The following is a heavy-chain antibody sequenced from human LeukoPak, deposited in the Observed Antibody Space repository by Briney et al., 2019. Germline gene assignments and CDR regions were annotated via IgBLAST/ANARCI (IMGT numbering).Heavy chain of an antibody. CDR1: GFTFSTYN. CDR2: ISSSSSII. V-gene: IGHV3-48*01. J-gene: IGHJ6*03. CDR3: AKDPGASIRGYYMDV. D-gene: IGHD3-10*01. Sequence: GGSLRLSCTASGFTFSTYNMNWVRQAPGKGLEWVSYISSSSSIIYYADSVKGRFTISRDNSKNTLYLQMASLTAEDTAVYYCAKDPGASIRGYYMDVWGKGTTVTVSS.